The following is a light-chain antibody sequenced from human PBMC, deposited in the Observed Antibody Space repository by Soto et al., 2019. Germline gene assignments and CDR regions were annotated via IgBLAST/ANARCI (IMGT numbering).Light chain of an antibody. CDR2: VVT. J-gene: IGLJ1*01. CDR3: SSFAATHTYI. Sequence: QSVLAQPRSVSGSPGQSVTISCTGTSIDVGDSDFVSWYQQHPGKAPKLMIYVVTKRPSGVPDRFSGSKSGNTASLTISGLQDEDEADYYCSSFAATHTYIFGTGTKVNV. CDR1: SIDVGDSDF. V-gene: IGLV2-11*01.